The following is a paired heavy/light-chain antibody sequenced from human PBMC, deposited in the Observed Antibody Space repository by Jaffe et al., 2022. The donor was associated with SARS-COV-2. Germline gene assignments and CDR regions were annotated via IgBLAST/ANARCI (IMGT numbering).Heavy chain of an antibody. J-gene: IGHJ2*01. D-gene: IGHD6-13*01. CDR3: AREGSKPAAGYWYLDL. Sequence: QVQLEQSGAEVKKPGASVKISCKASGYTFSDYYIHWVRQAPGQGLEWMGIINPSGIITTYAQKFQGSVTMTRDTSTGTVYMELSSLRSDDTAVYYCAREGSKPAAGYWYLDLWGRGTLVTVSS. V-gene: IGHV1-46*01. CDR1: GYTFSDYY. CDR2: INPSGIIT.
Light chain of an antibody. CDR3: QSVDIRGGSSHVV. CDR2: KDT. CDR1: ALPKQY. J-gene: IGLJ2*01. Sequence: SYELTQSPSVSVSPGQTARITCSGDALPKQYAYWYQQKPGQAPVLLIYKDTERPSEIPERFSGSSSGTTVTLTISGVQAEDEADYYCQSVDIRGGSSHVVFGGGTKLTVL. V-gene: IGLV3-25*03.